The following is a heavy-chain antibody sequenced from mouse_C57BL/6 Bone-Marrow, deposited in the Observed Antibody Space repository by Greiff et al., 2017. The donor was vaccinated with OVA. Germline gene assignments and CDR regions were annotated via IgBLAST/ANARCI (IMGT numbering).Heavy chain of an antibody. V-gene: IGHV5-17*01. D-gene: IGHD2-10*02. J-gene: IGHJ4*01. CDR2: ISSGSSTI. CDR3: ARGRYGPLYAMDY. Sequence: EVKVVESGGGLVKPGGSLKLSCAASGFTFSDYGMHWVRQAPEKGLEWVAYISSGSSTIYYADTVKGRFTISRDNAKNTLFLQMTSLRSEDTAMYYCARGRYGPLYAMDYWGQGTSVTVSS. CDR1: GFTFSDYG.